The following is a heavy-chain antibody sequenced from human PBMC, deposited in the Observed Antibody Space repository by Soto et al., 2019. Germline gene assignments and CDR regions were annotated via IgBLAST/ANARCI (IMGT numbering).Heavy chain of an antibody. V-gene: IGHV3-21*02. D-gene: IGHD5-12*01. J-gene: IGHJ4*02. Sequence: EVQLVESGGGLVKPGGSLRLSCAASGFSFSSYGMIWVRQAPGKGLEWVSSITSDSSYIYYLDSLRGRFTITRDNAKNSLSLQMNSLRAEDTAMYYCARVDGYTYPNDYWGQGTLVTVSS. CDR3: ARVDGYTYPNDY. CDR1: GFSFSSYG. CDR2: ITSDSSYI.